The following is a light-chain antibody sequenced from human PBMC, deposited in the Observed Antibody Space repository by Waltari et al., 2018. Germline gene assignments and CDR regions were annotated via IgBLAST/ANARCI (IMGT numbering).Light chain of an antibody. CDR2: WES. CDR3: QQYYSTPRT. Sequence: DIVMTQSPDSLAVSLGERAIISCKSSQSVLYSSNNKNYLAWYQQKPGQPPKLLISWESARESGVPDRFSGSGSGTDFTLTISSLRTEDVAVYYCQQYYSTPRTFGQGTKVEIK. J-gene: IGKJ1*01. V-gene: IGKV4-1*01. CDR1: QSVLYSSNNKNY.